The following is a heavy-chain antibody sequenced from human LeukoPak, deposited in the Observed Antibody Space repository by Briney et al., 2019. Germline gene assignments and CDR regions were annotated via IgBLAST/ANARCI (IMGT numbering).Heavy chain of an antibody. CDR1: GFTFSSYN. Sequence: PGGSLRLSCVASGFTFSSYNMNWVRQAPGKGLEWVSAISDSSRYIYYAGSVKGRFTISRDNTKNSLYLQINSLRAEDTAVYYCARDGMGAWYGLDYWGQGTLVTVSS. V-gene: IGHV3-21*01. CDR3: ARDGMGAWYGLDY. CDR2: ISDSSRYI. J-gene: IGHJ4*02. D-gene: IGHD6-19*01.